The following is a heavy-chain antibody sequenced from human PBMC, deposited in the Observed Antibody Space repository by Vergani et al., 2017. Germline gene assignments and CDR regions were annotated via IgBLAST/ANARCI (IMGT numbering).Heavy chain of an antibody. Sequence: QVQLQESGPGLVKPSETLSLTCTVSGGSISSDYWSWIRQPAGKGLEWIGRIYTSGSTNYNPSLKSRVTMSVDTSKNQFSLKLSSVTAADTAVYYCARADDDSSGYYTPFDYWGQGTLVTVSS. V-gene: IGHV4-4*07. CDR2: IYTSGST. CDR1: GGSISSDY. J-gene: IGHJ4*02. D-gene: IGHD3-22*01. CDR3: ARADDDSSGYYTPFDY.